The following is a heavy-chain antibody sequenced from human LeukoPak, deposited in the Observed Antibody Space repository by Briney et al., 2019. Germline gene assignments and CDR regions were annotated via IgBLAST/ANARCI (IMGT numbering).Heavy chain of an antibody. J-gene: IGHJ6*03. CDR1: GYTFTSYG. Sequence: ASVKVSCKASGYTFTSYGISWVRQAPGQGLEWMGWISAYNGNTNYAQKLQGRVTMTTDKSTSTACMELRSLRSDDTAVYYCAREGVTIFGVVIEYYYYYMDVWGKGTTVTVSS. CDR3: AREGVTIFGVVIEYYYYYMDV. V-gene: IGHV1-18*01. D-gene: IGHD3-3*01. CDR2: ISAYNGNT.